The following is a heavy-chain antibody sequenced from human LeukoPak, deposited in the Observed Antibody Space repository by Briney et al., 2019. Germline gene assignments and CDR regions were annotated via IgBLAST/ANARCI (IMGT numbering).Heavy chain of an antibody. D-gene: IGHD2-2*01. J-gene: IGHJ5*02. Sequence: ASVKVSCKASGYTFTSYDINWVRQATGQGLEWMGWMNPNSGNTGYAQKFQGRVTITRNTSISTAYMELSSLRSEDTAVYYCARPYCSSTSCYEPNWFDPWGQGTLVTVFS. V-gene: IGHV1-8*01. CDR1: GYTFTSYD. CDR3: ARPYCSSTSCYEPNWFDP. CDR2: MNPNSGNT.